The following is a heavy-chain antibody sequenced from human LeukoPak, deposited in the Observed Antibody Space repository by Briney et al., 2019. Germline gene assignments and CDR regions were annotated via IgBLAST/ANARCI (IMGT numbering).Heavy chain of an antibody. V-gene: IGHV3-30*02. D-gene: IGHD1-26*01. CDR3: AREAEGLDF. Sequence: PGGSLRLSCAASGFTFSTYDLHWVRQAPGKGLEWVSYIRYDGSKKYYADSVRGRFTMSRDNSKDTLFLQMTSLRPDDTAVYYCAREAEGLDFWGQGTLVTVSS. J-gene: IGHJ4*02. CDR2: IRYDGSKK. CDR1: GFTFSTYD.